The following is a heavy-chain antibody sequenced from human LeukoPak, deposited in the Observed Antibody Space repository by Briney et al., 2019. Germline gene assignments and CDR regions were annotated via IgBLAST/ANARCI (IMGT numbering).Heavy chain of an antibody. J-gene: IGHJ6*03. CDR3: ARSGGGSYYYYYMDV. CDR2: IYTSGST. D-gene: IGHD3-10*01. CDR1: GGSINSGNYY. V-gene: IGHV4-61*02. Sequence: SETLSLTCTVSGGSINSGNYYWSWIRQPAGKGLEWIGRIYTSGSTNYNPSLKSRVIISVDTSKNQFSLKLSSVTAADTAVYYCARSGGGSYYYYYMDVWGKGTTVTVSS.